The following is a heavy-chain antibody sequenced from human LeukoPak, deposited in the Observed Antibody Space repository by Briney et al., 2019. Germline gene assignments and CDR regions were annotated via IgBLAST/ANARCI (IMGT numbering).Heavy chain of an antibody. CDR1: GFTFSNYG. CDR2: IRNDGTYD. CDR3: AKPTRGGGGSFLIEQ. V-gene: IGHV3-33*06. Sequence: PGRSLRLSCAASGFTFSNYGMHWVRQTPDKGLEWVAIIRNDGTYDYYADSVKGRFTISRDNSKNMLYLQMNSLRAEDTAVYYCAKPTRGGGGSFLIEQWGQGTLVTVSS. J-gene: IGHJ4*02. D-gene: IGHD1-26*01.